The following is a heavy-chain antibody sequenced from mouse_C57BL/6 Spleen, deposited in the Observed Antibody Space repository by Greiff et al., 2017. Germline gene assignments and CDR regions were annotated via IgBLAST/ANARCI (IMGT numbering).Heavy chain of an antibody. J-gene: IGHJ1*03. CDR1: GFTFSSYG. CDR2: ISSGGSYT. D-gene: IGHD2-4*01. Sequence: DVMLVESGGDLVKPGGSLKLSCAASGFTFSSYGMSWVRQTPDKRLEWVATISSGGSYTYYPDSEKGRFTISRDNAKNTLYLQMSSLKSEDTAMYYCARQGDDYDGNWYFDVWGTGTTVTVSS. CDR3: ARQGDDYDGNWYFDV. V-gene: IGHV5-6*02.